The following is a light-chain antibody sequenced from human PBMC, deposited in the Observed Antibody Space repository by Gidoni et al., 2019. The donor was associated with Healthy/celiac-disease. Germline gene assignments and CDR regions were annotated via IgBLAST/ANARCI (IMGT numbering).Light chain of an antibody. CDR1: SSNIGSNY. CDR2: RNN. Sequence: QSVLTQPPSASGTPGHRVTISCSGSSSNIGSNYVYCYQQLPGTAPKLLIYRNNQRPSGVPDRFSGSKSGTSASLAISGLRSEDEADYYCAAWDDSLSGVVFGGGTKLTVL. V-gene: IGLV1-47*01. CDR3: AAWDDSLSGVV. J-gene: IGLJ2*01.